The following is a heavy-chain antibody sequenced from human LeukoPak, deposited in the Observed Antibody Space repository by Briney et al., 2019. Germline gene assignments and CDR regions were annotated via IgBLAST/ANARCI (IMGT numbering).Heavy chain of an antibody. J-gene: IGHJ4*02. V-gene: IGHV3-23*01. CDR2: ISGSGSGGST. D-gene: IGHD4-17*01. CDR1: GFTFSTYS. CDR3: AKATSVTTLFDY. Sequence: PGGSLRLSCLASGFTFSTYSMSWVRQAPGKGLEWVSAISGSGSGGSTYYADSVKGRFTISRDNSKNTLYLQMNSLRVEDTAVYYCAKATSVTTLFDYWGQGTLVTVSS.